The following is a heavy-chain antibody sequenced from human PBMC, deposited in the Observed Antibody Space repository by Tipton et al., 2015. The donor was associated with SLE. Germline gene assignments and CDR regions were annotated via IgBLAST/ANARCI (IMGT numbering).Heavy chain of an antibody. V-gene: IGHV3-7*01. Sequence: SLRLSCAASGFTFSDYWLSWVRQAPGKGLEWVANINQDGSEKYYVDSVKGRFTIARDNAKNSLSLQMNSLRAEDTAVYYCARNFWSGYYGPYFDYWGQGTLVTVSS. CDR3: ARNFWSGYYGPYFDY. J-gene: IGHJ4*02. CDR2: INQDGSEK. D-gene: IGHD3-3*01. CDR1: GFTFSDYW.